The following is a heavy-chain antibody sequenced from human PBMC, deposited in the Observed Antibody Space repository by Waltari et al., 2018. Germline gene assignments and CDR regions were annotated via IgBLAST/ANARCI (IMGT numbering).Heavy chain of an antibody. D-gene: IGHD1-26*01. J-gene: IGHJ4*02. V-gene: IGHV4-30-2*01. CDR3: AREGGPYYFDY. Sequence: QLQLQESGSGLVKPSQTLSLTCAVSGGSISSGGYSWSWIRQPPGKGLEWIGYIYHSGTTYYTPSLKSRVTISVDRSKNQFSLKLSSVTAADTAVYYCAREGGPYYFDYWGQGTLVTVSS. CDR2: IYHSGTT. CDR1: GGSISSGGYS.